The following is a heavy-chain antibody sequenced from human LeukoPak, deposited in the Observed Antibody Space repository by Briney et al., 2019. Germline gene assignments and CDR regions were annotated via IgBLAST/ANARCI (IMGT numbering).Heavy chain of an antibody. Sequence: ASVKVFCKASGHTFTGYYMPWVRQAPGQGLEWIGWINPNSGGTNYAQKFQGRVTMTRDTSISTAYMELSRLRSDDTAVYYCAGGYCSSTSCRSFDYWGQGTLVTVSS. CDR2: INPNSGGT. CDR1: GHTFTGYY. CDR3: AGGYCSSTSCRSFDY. J-gene: IGHJ4*02. V-gene: IGHV1-2*02. D-gene: IGHD2-2*01.